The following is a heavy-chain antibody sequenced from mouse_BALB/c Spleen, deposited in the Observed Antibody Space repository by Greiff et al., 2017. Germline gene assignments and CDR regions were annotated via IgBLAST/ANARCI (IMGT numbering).Heavy chain of an antibody. J-gene: IGHJ4*01. CDR2: ISSGSSTI. Sequence: EVHLVESGGGLVQPGGSRKLSCAASGFTFSSFGMHWVRQAPEKGLEWVAYISSGSSTIYYADTVKGRFTISRDNPKNTLFLQMTSLRSEDTAMYYCARDGYYDAMDYWGQGTSVTVSS. CDR3: ARDGYYDAMDY. CDR1: GFTFSSFG. D-gene: IGHD2-3*01. V-gene: IGHV5-17*02.